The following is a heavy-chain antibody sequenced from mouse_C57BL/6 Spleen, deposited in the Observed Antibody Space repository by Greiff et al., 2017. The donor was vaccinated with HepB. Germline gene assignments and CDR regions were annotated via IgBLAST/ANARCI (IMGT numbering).Heavy chain of an antibody. CDR1: GYTFTDYE. Sequence: QVQLKESGAELVRPGASVTLSCKASGYTFTDYEMHWVKQTPVHGLEWIGAIDPETGGTAYNQKFKGKAILTADKSSSTAYMELRSLTSEDSAVYYSTGHDGYSWGQGTTLTVSS. V-gene: IGHV1-15*01. CDR3: TGHDGYS. J-gene: IGHJ2*01. D-gene: IGHD2-3*01. CDR2: IDPETGGT.